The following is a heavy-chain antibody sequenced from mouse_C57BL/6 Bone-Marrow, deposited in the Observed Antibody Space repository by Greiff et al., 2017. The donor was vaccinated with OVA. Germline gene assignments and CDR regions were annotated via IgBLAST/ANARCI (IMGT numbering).Heavy chain of an antibody. CDR1: GFTFSSYG. V-gene: IGHV5-6*02. CDR2: ISSGGSYT. J-gene: IGHJ3*01. Sequence: DVKLQESGGDLVKPGGSLKLSCAASGFTFSSYGMSWVRQTPDKRLEWVATISSGGSYTYYPDSVKGRFTISRDNAKNTLYLQMSSLKSEDTAMYYCARHGPIYYDYSYWGQGTLVTVSA. CDR3: ARHGPIYYDYSY. D-gene: IGHD2-4*01.